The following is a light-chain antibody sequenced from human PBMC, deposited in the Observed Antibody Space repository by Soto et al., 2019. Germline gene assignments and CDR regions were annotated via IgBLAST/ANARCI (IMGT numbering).Light chain of an antibody. CDR2: EVS. V-gene: IGLV2-14*01. CDR3: SSYTSSTTFV. CDR1: SSDVGRYNY. J-gene: IGLJ1*01. Sequence: QSALTQPASVSGSPGQSITISCTGTSSDVGRYNYVSWYQQHPGKAPKLMIYEVSNRPSGVSSRFSGSKSGNTASLSISGLQAEDEADYYCSSYTSSTTFVFGTGTKVTVL.